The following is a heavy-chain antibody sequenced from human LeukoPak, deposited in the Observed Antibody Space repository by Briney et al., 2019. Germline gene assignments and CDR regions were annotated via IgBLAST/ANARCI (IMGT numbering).Heavy chain of an antibody. CDR3: TRDREAAAGINALDI. CDR1: GGTFGDYA. D-gene: IGHD6-13*01. J-gene: IGHJ3*02. Sequence: GGSLRLSCRPSGGTFGDYAMSWVRQAPGKGLEWVGFITGKAFGGTAEYAASVKGRFTISRDDSKSLAYLQMNSLNTEDIAVYYCTRDREAAAGINALDIWGQGTMVTVSS. V-gene: IGHV3-49*04. CDR2: ITGKAFGGTA.